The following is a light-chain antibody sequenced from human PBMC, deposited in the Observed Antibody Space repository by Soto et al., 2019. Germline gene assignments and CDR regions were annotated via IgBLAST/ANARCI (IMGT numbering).Light chain of an antibody. V-gene: IGKV3-11*01. Sequence: EIVLTQTPGTLPLSPGERATLSCRASQSVSSYLAWYQQKPGQAPRLLIYDASNRATGIPGRFSGSGSGTDFTLTISSLEPEDFAVYYCQQRSNRPPTFGQGTRLEIK. J-gene: IGKJ5*01. CDR2: DAS. CDR3: QQRSNRPPT. CDR1: QSVSSY.